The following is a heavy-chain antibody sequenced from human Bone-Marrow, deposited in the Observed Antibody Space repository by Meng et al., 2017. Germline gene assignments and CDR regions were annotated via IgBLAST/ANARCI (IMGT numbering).Heavy chain of an antibody. CDR2: INPNSGAT. V-gene: IGHV1-2*06. D-gene: IGHD3-3*01. CDR3: ARVFTVFGVVTYVFDI. Sequence: ASVKVSCKASGYTLTDYFIHWIQQAPGQGLEWMGRINPNSGATEYAQKFQGRVTMTRDTSISTAYMQLSSLRSDDTAGDYCARVFTVFGVVTYVFDIWGQGTMVTVSS. CDR1: GYTLTDYF. J-gene: IGHJ3*02.